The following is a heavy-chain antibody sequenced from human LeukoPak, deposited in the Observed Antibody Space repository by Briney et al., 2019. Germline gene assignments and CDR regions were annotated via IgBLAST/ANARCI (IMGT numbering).Heavy chain of an antibody. Sequence: ASVKVSCKASGGTFTSYAISWVRQAPGQGLEWMGWMNPNSGNTGYAQKFQGRVTMTSNTSISTAYMELSSLSSEDTAVYYCARDTGGGYYYDSSGFAYWGQGTLVTVSS. CDR2: MNPNSGNT. CDR1: GGTFTSYA. J-gene: IGHJ4*02. D-gene: IGHD3-22*01. CDR3: ARDTGGGYYYDSSGFAY. V-gene: IGHV1-8*02.